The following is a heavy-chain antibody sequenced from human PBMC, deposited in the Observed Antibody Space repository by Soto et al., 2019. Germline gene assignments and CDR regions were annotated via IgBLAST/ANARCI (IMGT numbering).Heavy chain of an antibody. CDR3: ARHSAEVTAMVTYYYYYMDV. D-gene: IGHD5-18*01. J-gene: IGHJ6*03. Sequence: SETLSLTCTVSGGSISSYYWSWIRQPPGKGLEWIGYIYYSGSTNYNPSLKSRVTISVDTSKNQFSLKLSSVTAADTAVYYCARHSAEVTAMVTYYYYYMDVWGKGTTVTVSS. V-gene: IGHV4-59*08. CDR1: GGSISSYY. CDR2: IYYSGST.